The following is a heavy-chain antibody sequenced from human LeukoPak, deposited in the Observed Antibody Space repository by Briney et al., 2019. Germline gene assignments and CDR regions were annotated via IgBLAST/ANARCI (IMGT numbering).Heavy chain of an antibody. CDR1: GGTFSSYA. Sequence: GASVKVSCKASGGTFSSYAISWVRQAPGQGLEWMGGIIPVFGTANYAQKFQGRVTITVDESTSTAYMELSSLRSEDTAVYYCARDRVVGLGIGNAFDIWGHGTMVTVSS. CDR3: ARDRVVGLGIGNAFDI. V-gene: IGHV1-69*13. CDR2: IIPVFGTA. J-gene: IGHJ3*02. D-gene: IGHD2-15*01.